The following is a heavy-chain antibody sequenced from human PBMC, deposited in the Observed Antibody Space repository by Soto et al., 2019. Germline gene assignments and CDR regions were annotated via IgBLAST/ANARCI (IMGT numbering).Heavy chain of an antibody. CDR3: ARGDGSSWYDYYYGMDV. Sequence: QVQLVESGGGVVQPGRSLRLSCAASGFTFSSYAMHWVRQAPGKGLAWVAVISYDGSNKYYADSVKGRFTISRDNSKNTLYLQMNSLRAEDTAVYYCARGDGSSWYDYYYGMDVWGQGTTVTVSS. D-gene: IGHD6-13*01. CDR1: GFTFSSYA. CDR2: ISYDGSNK. V-gene: IGHV3-30-3*01. J-gene: IGHJ6*02.